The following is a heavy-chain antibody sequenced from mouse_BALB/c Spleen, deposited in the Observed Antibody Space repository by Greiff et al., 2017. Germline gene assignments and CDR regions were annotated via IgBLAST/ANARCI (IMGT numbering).Heavy chain of an antibody. D-gene: IGHD2-3*01. CDR2: INPSSGYT. J-gene: IGHJ3*01. CDR3: ARSDGYYSWFAY. V-gene: IGHV1-4*01. CDR1: GYTFTSYT. Sequence: VQLQESGAELARPGASVKMSCKASGYTFTSYTMHWVKQRPGQGLEWIGYINPSSGYTNYNQKFKDKATLTADKSSSTAYMQLSSLTSEDSAVYYCARSDGYYSWFAYWGQGTLVTVSA.